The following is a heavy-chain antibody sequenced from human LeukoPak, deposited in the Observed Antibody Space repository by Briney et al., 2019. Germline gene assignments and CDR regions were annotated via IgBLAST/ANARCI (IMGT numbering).Heavy chain of an antibody. V-gene: IGHV3-74*01. Sequence: GGSLRLSCAASGLTFSSYWMHWVRQAPGKGLVWVSHINNDGSETSYADSVKGRFTISRDNAKNTVYLQMNTLRGEDTAVYYCARGVGGLNNWGQGALVTVSS. CDR2: INNDGSET. CDR1: GLTFSSYW. D-gene: IGHD3-10*01. CDR3: ARGVGGLNN. J-gene: IGHJ4*02.